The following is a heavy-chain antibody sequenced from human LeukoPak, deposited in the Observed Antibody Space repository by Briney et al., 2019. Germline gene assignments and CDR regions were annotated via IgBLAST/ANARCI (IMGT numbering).Heavy chain of an antibody. CDR2: LSGGGGST. J-gene: IGHJ4*02. CDR1: GFTCSSIG. CDR3: ARGGFYSHYDGYFDY. D-gene: IGHD4-11*01. V-gene: IGHV3-23*01. Sequence: PWGKLRFSSAASGFTCSSIGMGRVAPGPGKGWVGGFALSGGGGSTYYADSVKGRFTISRDNSKNTLYLQMNSLRAEDTAVYYCARGGFYSHYDGYFDYWGQGTLVTVSS.